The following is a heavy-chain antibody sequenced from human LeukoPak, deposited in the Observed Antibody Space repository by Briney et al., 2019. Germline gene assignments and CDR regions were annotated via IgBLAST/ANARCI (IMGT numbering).Heavy chain of an antibody. Sequence: PGGSLRLSCAASGFTFSSYSMNWVRQAPGKGLEWVSYISSSSSTIYYADSVKGRFTISRDNAKNSLYLQMNSLRAEDTAVYYCAREDIVVVPAAIHDYYYMDVWGKGTTVTVSS. J-gene: IGHJ6*03. D-gene: IGHD2-2*02. CDR3: AREDIVVVPAAIHDYYYMDV. V-gene: IGHV3-48*01. CDR2: ISSSSSTI. CDR1: GFTFSSYS.